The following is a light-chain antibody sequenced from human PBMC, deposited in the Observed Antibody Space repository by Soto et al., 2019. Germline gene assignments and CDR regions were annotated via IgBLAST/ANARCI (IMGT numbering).Light chain of an antibody. CDR1: QGISSY. CDR2: AAS. Sequence: DIQLTQSPSFLSASVGDRVTITCRASQGISSYLAWYQQKPGKAPKLLIYAASTLQSGVPSRFSGRGSWTEFTLTISSLQPEDFATYYCQQLNSYPFLTFGGGTKVEIK. V-gene: IGKV1-9*01. CDR3: QQLNSYPFLT. J-gene: IGKJ4*01.